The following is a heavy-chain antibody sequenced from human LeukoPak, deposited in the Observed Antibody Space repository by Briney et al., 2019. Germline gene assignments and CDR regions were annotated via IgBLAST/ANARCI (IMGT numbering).Heavy chain of an antibody. CDR3: ASNPIGYSSSWYLDY. CDR2: IIPIFGTA. D-gene: IGHD6-13*01. V-gene: IGHV1-69*05. Sequence: SVKVSCKASGGTFSSYAISWVRQAPGQGLEWMGRIIPIFGTANYAQKFQGRVTITTGESTSTAYMELSSLRSEDAAVYYCASNPIGYSSSWYLDYWGQGTLVTVSS. CDR1: GGTFSSYA. J-gene: IGHJ4*02.